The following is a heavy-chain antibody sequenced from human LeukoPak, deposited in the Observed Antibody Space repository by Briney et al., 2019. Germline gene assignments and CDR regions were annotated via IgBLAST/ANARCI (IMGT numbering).Heavy chain of an antibody. J-gene: IGHJ4*02. CDR2: IYYSGST. D-gene: IGHD6-19*01. CDR1: GGSISSSSYY. Sequence: SETLSLTCTVSGGSISSSSYYWGWIRQPPGKGLEWIGSIYYSGSTYYNPSLKSRVTISVDTSKNQFSLKLSSVTAADTAVYYCAKLGSPRAFWGQGILVRVSS. CDR3: AKLGSPRAF. V-gene: IGHV4-39*01.